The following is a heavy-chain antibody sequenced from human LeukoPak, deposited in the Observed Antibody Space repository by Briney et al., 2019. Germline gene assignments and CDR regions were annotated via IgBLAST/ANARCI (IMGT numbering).Heavy chain of an antibody. D-gene: IGHD3-10*01. V-gene: IGHV4-39*07. CDR3: ARVHYYGSGSYLSWFDP. Sequence: SETLSLTCTVSGGSISSSSYYWGWIRQPPGKGLEWIGSIYHSGSTNYNPSLKSRVTISVDKSKNQFSLKLSSVTAADTAVYYCARVHYYGSGSYLSWFDPWGQGTLVTVSS. J-gene: IGHJ5*02. CDR1: GGSISSSSYY. CDR2: IYHSGST.